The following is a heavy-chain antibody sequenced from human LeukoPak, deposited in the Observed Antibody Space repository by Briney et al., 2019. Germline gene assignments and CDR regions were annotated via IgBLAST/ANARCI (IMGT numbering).Heavy chain of an antibody. CDR3: ARVTGYMVEDYFDY. D-gene: IGHD6-13*01. Sequence: SETLSLTCTVSGGSISSYYWSWLRQSPGKGLEYIGYTHYSGATNYNPSLKSRVTISLDTSGNQFSLKLSSVTAADTAVYYCARVTGYMVEDYFDYWGQGTLVTVSS. V-gene: IGHV4-59*01. CDR1: GGSISSYY. CDR2: THYSGAT. J-gene: IGHJ4*02.